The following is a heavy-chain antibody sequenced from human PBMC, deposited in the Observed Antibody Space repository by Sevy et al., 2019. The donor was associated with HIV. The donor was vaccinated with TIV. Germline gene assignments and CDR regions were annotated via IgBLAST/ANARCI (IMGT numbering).Heavy chain of an antibody. CDR1: GFTFSSYG. D-gene: IGHD6-13*01. CDR2: ISYDGSNK. CDR3: AKERRIAAAGGFDY. J-gene: IGHJ4*02. Sequence: GGSLRLSCAASGFTFSSYGMHWVRQAPGKGLEWVAVISYDGSNKYYADSVKGRFTISRDNSKNTLYLRMNSLRAEDTAVYYCAKERRIAAAGGFDYWGQGTLVTVSS. V-gene: IGHV3-30*18.